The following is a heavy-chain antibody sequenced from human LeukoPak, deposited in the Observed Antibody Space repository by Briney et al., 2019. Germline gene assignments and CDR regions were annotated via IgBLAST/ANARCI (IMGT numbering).Heavy chain of an antibody. J-gene: IGHJ6*03. CDR2: INPNSGGT. V-gene: IGHV1-2*02. Sequence: ASVKVSCKASGYTFTGYYMHWVRQAPGQGLEWMGWINPNSGGTNYAQKFQGRVTMARDTSISTACMELSRLRSDDTAVYYCARGLRGSGSSKSGYYYYMDVWGKGTTVTVSS. D-gene: IGHD3-10*01. CDR1: GYTFTGYY. CDR3: ARGLRGSGSSKSGYYYYMDV.